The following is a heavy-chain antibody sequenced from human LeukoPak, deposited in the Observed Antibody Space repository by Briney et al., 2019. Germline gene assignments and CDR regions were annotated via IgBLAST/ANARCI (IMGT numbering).Heavy chain of an antibody. CDR2: IIPIFGTA. CDR3: ARVPYYYGSGSYFDY. D-gene: IGHD3-10*01. CDR1: GGTFSSYA. J-gene: IGHJ4*02. V-gene: IGHV1-69*13. Sequence: SVKVSCKASGGTFSSYAISWVRQAPGQGLEWMGGIIPIFGTANYAQKFQGRVTITADESTSTAYMELSSLRSEDTAVYYCARVPYYYGSGSYFDYWGQGTLVTVSS.